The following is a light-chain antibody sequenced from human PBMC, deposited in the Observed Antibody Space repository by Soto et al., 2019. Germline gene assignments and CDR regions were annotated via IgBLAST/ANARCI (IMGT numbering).Light chain of an antibody. CDR3: AAWDDSLNGPV. CDR2: SNN. Sequence: QPVLTQPPSASGTPGQRVTISCSGSSSNIGSNTVNWYQQLPGTAPKLLIYSNNQRPSGVPDRFSGSKSGTSASLAISGLHSEDEADYYCAAWDDSLNGPVFGGGPKLTVL. CDR1: SSNIGSNT. J-gene: IGLJ2*01. V-gene: IGLV1-44*01.